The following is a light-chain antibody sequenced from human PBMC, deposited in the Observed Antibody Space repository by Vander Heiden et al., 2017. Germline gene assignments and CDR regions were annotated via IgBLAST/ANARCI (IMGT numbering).Light chain of an antibody. Sequence: DIQMTQSPSSLSASVGDRVTITCRASQSISSYLNWYQQKPGKAPKLLIYAASSLQSGVPSRFSGSGYGTDFTLTISSLQPEDFAPYYCQQSDSTPWFTFGPGTKVDIK. V-gene: IGKV1-39*01. J-gene: IGKJ3*01. CDR1: QSISSY. CDR3: QQSDSTPWFT. CDR2: AAS.